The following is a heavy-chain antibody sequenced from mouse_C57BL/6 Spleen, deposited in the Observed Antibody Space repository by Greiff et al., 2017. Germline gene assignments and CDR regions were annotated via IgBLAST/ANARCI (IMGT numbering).Heavy chain of an antibody. Sequence: EVQRVESGEGLVKPGGFLKLSCAASGFTFSSYAMSWVRQTPEKRLEWVAYISSGGDYIYYADTVKGRFTISRDNARNTLYLQMSSLKSEDTAMXYCTRDPDGLRDYWGQGTSVTVSS. CDR2: ISSGGDYI. V-gene: IGHV5-9-1*02. D-gene: IGHD2-3*01. CDR1: GFTFSSYA. J-gene: IGHJ4*01. CDR3: TRDPDGLRDY.